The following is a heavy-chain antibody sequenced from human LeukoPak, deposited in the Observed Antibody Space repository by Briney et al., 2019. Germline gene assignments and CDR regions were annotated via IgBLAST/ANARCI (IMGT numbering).Heavy chain of an antibody. V-gene: IGHV3-30*02. Sequence: GGSLRLSCAASAFRFSSYGMHWVRQAPGKGPEWVAFIRSDSSNQYYADSVKGRFTISRDNSKNTLFLEMNSLRAEDTAVYYCAKVPLSSSGWDREYYFDYWGQGTLVTVSS. CDR1: AFRFSSYG. CDR2: IRSDSSNQ. J-gene: IGHJ4*02. D-gene: IGHD6-19*01. CDR3: AKVPLSSSGWDREYYFDY.